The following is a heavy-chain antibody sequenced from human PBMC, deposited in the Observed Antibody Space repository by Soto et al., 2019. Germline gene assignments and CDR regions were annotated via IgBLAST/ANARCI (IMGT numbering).Heavy chain of an antibody. CDR3: AREKRISRNWFDP. CDR2: INPNSGGT. D-gene: IGHD2-15*01. J-gene: IGHJ5*02. V-gene: IGHV1-2*04. CDR1: GYTFTGYY. Sequence: XSVKVSFNASGYTFTGYYMHLVRHSPGQGLEWMGWINPNSGGTNYAQKSQGWVTMTRDTSISTAYMELSRLRSDDTAVYYCAREKRISRNWFDPWGQGTLVTVSS.